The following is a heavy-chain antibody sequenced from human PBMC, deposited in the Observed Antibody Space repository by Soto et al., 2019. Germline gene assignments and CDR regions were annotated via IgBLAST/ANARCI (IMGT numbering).Heavy chain of an antibody. J-gene: IGHJ3*02. CDR2: IWYDGTNK. V-gene: IGHV3-33*01. Sequence: GGSLRLSCAASGFIFSNYGMHWVRQAAGKGLEWVAVIWYDGTNKYYADSVKGRFTISRDNSKNALYLQMNSLRAEDMAVYYCARAGDIVMGTHELGAFDIWGQGTVVTV. CDR1: GFIFSNYG. D-gene: IGHD5-18*01. CDR3: ARAGDIVMGTHELGAFDI.